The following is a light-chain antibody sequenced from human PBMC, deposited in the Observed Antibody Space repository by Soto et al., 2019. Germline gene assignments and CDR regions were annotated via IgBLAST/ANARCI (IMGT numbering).Light chain of an antibody. CDR3: QQRSHRPPNWT. V-gene: IGKV3-11*01. Sequence: EIVLTQSPATLSLSPGERATLSCRASQSVSSYLAWYQQKPGQAPRLLIYDASNRATGIPARFSGSGSGTDFTLTISSLEPEDFAVYYCQQRSHRPPNWTFGQGTKVDIK. CDR2: DAS. CDR1: QSVSSY. J-gene: IGKJ1*01.